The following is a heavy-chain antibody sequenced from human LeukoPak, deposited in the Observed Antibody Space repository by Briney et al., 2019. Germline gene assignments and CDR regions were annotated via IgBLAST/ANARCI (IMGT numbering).Heavy chain of an antibody. D-gene: IGHD2-2*01. CDR3: ARSEIGLDCSSTSCSYYFDY. J-gene: IGHJ4*02. CDR1: GGTFSSYA. CDR2: IIPIFGTA. V-gene: IGHV1-69*05. Sequence: SVKVSCKASGGTFSSYAISWVRQAPGQGLEWMGGIIPIFGTANYAQKFQGRVTITTDESTSTAYMELSSLRSEDTAVYYCARSEIGLDCSSTSCSYYFDYWGQGTLVTVSS.